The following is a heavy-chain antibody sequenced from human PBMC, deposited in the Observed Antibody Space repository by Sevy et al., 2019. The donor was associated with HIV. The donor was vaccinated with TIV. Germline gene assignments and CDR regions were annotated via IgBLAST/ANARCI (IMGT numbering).Heavy chain of an antibody. J-gene: IGHJ4*02. CDR2: FSFGGGKI. CDR1: GFTFSKYY. CDR3: AREGCDRPYDY. Sequence: GGSLRLSCAASGFTFSKYYMSWVRQAPGKGLEWVSTFSFGGGKIYYADSVKGRFTISGDNTKTSVLLLMNNLRAEETVVYYCAREGCDRPYDYWGQGTLVTVSS. D-gene: IGHD3-22*01. V-gene: IGHV3-23*01.